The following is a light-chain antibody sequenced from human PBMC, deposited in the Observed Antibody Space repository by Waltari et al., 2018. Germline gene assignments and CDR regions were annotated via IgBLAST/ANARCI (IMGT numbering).Light chain of an antibody. CDR2: QDN. CDR1: KLEDKY. V-gene: IGLV3-1*01. J-gene: IGLJ2*01. Sequence: SYELTQPPSVSVSPGQTAIITCSGDKLEDKYASWYQQKPGQSPVLVIYQDNRRPSGIPGRFSGSTPGNTATLTISGTQAMDEADYYCQAWDRNTYVVFGGGTKLTVL. CDR3: QAWDRNTYVV.